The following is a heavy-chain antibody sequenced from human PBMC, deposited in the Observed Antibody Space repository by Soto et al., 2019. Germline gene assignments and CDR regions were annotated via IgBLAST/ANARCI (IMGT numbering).Heavy chain of an antibody. CDR2: ISSSGNT. CDR3: ARASLVLTRPYFGS. J-gene: IGHJ4*02. Sequence: SETLSLTCTVSDGSISNYYWSWIRQPPGKGLEWIGYISSSGNTNYIPSLKSRVSISVGTSQNQFSLNLTSVTAADTAAYYCARASLVLTRPYFGSRGPGNPVT. CDR1: DGSISNYY. D-gene: IGHD3-9*01. V-gene: IGHV4-59*01.